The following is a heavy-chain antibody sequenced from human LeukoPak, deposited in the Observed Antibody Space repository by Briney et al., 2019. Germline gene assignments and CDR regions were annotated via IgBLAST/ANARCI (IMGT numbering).Heavy chain of an antibody. J-gene: IGHJ4*02. CDR2: ISSSSSYT. CDR3: ARDAIFGVVIDY. Sequence: GGSLRLSCAASGFTFSSYSMNWVRQAPGKGLEWVSSISSSSSYTYYADSVKGRFTISRDNAKNSLYLQMNSLRAEDTAVYYCARDAIFGVVIDYWGQGTLVTVSS. D-gene: IGHD3-3*01. V-gene: IGHV3-21*01. CDR1: GFTFSSYS.